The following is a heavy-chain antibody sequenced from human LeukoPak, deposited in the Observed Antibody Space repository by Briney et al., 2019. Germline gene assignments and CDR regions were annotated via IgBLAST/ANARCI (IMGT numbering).Heavy chain of an antibody. Sequence: GGSLRLSCAASGFTFSSYRMSWVRQAPGKGLEWVANIKQDGSEKYYVDSVKGRFTISRDNAKNSLYLQMNSLRAEDTAVYYCARDPANDYFYYYYIDVWGKGTTVTVSS. CDR1: GFTFSSYR. D-gene: IGHD2/OR15-2a*01. CDR2: IKQDGSEK. V-gene: IGHV3-7*01. CDR3: ARDPANDYFYYYYIDV. J-gene: IGHJ6*03.